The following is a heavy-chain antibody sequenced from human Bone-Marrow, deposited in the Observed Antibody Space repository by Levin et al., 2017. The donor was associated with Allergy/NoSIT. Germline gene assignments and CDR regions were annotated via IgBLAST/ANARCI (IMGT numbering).Heavy chain of an antibody. CDR2: IDTSGRST. CDR1: GFTSSTYA. V-gene: IGHV3-23*01. CDR3: AKDAYSSSVSYYFDS. D-gene: IGHD6-6*01. J-gene: IGHJ4*02. Sequence: PSASVKVSCADSGFTSSTYAMSWVRQSPGKGLEWVSGIDTSGRSTHYADSVKGRFTISRDISKNTLYLQMSSLRAEDTALYYCAKDAYSSSVSYYFDSWGQGTLLTVSS.